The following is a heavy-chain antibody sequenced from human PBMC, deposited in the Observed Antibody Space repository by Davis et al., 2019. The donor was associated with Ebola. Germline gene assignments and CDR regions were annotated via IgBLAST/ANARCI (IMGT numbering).Heavy chain of an antibody. CDR2: IYSGGYT. CDR3: ARAVGAAAALVDH. Sequence: PGGSLRFSCAAPGFTVPSHFMSWVRQAPGKRPEWVSVIYSGGYTWYADSVKGRFTISRDNSQNTVYLQMNNLRAADTAVYYCARAVGAAAALVDHWGPGTLVTVSS. CDR1: GFTVPSHF. J-gene: IGHJ4*02. D-gene: IGHD2-2*01. V-gene: IGHV3-53*01.